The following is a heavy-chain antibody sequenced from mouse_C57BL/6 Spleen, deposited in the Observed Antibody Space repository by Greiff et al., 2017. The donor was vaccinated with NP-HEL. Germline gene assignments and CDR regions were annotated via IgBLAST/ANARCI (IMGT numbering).Heavy chain of an antibody. V-gene: IGHV1-82*01. J-gene: IGHJ2*01. CDR2: IYPGDGDT. Sequence: QVQLQQSGPELVKPGASVKISCKASGYAFSSSWMNWVKQRPGKGLEWIGRIYPGDGDTNYNGKFKGKATLTADKSSSTAYMQLSSLTSEDSAVYFCASLDSSGYRDYWGQGTTLTVSS. D-gene: IGHD3-2*02. CDR1: GYAFSSSW. CDR3: ASLDSSGYRDY.